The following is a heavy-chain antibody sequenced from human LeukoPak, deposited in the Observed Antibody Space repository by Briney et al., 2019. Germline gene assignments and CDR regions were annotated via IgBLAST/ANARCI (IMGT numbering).Heavy chain of an antibody. CDR1: GGSLSPYY. V-gene: IGHV4-4*07. Sequence: SETLSLTRTISGGSLSPYYWNWIRQPAGKGLEWIGRIYSSGTTNYNPSLRSRVSMSVDTSKNQFSLKLSSVIAADTAVYYCAREGGYCNSGYCYISLDYWGQGALLTVSS. CDR3: AREGGYCNSGYCYISLDY. D-gene: IGHD2-2*02. J-gene: IGHJ4*02. CDR2: IYSSGTT.